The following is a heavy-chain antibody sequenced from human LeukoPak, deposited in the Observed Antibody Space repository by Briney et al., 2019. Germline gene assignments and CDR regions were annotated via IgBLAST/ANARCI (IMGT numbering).Heavy chain of an antibody. CDR3: ERVQKYSGYANDFDY. J-gene: IGHJ4*02. CDR1: GCTFTVYY. CDR2: INPNSGGT. Sequence: ASVKVSCKASGCTFTVYYMHWVRHAPGQGLEWMGWINPNSGGTNYAQTFQGRVTMTRDTSISTAYMELSTLSSDDTAVYFCERVQKYSGYANDFDYWGEGTLVTVSS. D-gene: IGHD5-12*01. V-gene: IGHV1-2*02.